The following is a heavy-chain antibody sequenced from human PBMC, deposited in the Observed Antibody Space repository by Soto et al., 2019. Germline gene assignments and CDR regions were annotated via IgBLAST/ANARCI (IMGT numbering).Heavy chain of an antibody. CDR1: GFTLRNYG. Sequence: EVQLLESGEGLVQPGGSLRLSCAASGFTLRNYGMNWVRQAPGKGLEWVSSISGSGGSTYYADSVKGRFTISRDNLKNRLYLQMNSLRAEYTAVYYCAKDIGYCSGGSCYYFDYWGQGTLVTVSS. D-gene: IGHD2-15*01. V-gene: IGHV3-23*01. CDR3: AKDIGYCSGGSCYYFDY. CDR2: ISGSGGST. J-gene: IGHJ4*02.